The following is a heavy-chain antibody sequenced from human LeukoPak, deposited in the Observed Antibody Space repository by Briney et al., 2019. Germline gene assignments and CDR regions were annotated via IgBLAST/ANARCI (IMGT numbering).Heavy chain of an antibody. D-gene: IGHD6-6*01. Sequence: PGGSLRLSCAASGFTFSSYSMNWVRQAPGKGLEWVSSISSSSSYIYYAASVKGRFTISRDNAKNSLYLQMNSLRAEDTAMYYCARSFMARLDYWGQGTLVTVCS. CDR3: ARSFMARLDY. CDR1: GFTFSSYS. J-gene: IGHJ4*02. CDR2: ISSSSSYI. V-gene: IGHV3-21*01.